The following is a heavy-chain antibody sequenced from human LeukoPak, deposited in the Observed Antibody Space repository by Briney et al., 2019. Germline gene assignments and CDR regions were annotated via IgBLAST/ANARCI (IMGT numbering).Heavy chain of an antibody. Sequence: SETLSLTCTVSGGSISSSSYYWGWIRQPPGKGPEWIGSIYYSGSTYYNPSLKSRVTISVDTSKNQFSLKLSSVTAADTAVYYCARVITMMGEYYFDYWGQGTLVTVSS. CDR3: ARVITMMGEYYFDY. D-gene: IGHD3-22*01. CDR1: GGSISSSSYY. J-gene: IGHJ4*02. CDR2: IYYSGST. V-gene: IGHV4-39*07.